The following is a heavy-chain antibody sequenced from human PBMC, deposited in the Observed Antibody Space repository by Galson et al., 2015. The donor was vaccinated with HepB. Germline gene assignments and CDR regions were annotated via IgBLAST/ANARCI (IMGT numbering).Heavy chain of an antibody. J-gene: IGHJ4*02. V-gene: IGHV4-30-4*01. Sequence: LSLTCTVSGGSITSGNFYWSWIRQHPGKGLEWVGYIYHTGDTRYNPSLKSRVTMFLDTSKNQFSPKLRSVAAADTAVYYCAREVAYWGPGVLVTVSS. CDR2: IYHTGDT. CDR1: GGSITSGNFY. CDR3: AREVAY.